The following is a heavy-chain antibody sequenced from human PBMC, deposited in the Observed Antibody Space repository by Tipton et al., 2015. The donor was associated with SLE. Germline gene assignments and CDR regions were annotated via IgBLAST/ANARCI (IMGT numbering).Heavy chain of an antibody. V-gene: IGHV1-69*06. D-gene: IGHD2-8*01. CDR2: IVPVFGTV. CDR3: ATLNEGYCTTFRCSHYFDY. Sequence: QLVQSGAEVKKPGSSVKVSCKASGDSVSDFVLNWVRQAPGQGLEWLGEIVPVFGTVSYSQRFQDRLTIFKDKSTDTVSMELSGLPSADTAIYFCATLNEGYCTTFRCSHYFDYWGLGPLITVSS. J-gene: IGHJ4*02. CDR1: GDSVSDFV.